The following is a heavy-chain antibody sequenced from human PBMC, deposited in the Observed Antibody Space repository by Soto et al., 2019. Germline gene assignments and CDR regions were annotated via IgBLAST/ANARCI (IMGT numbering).Heavy chain of an antibody. D-gene: IGHD2-2*01. CDR1: GYSISSGYY. Sequence: SETLSLTCTVSGYSISSGYYWGWIRQPPGKGLEWIGSIYHSGSTYYNPSLKSRVTISVDTSKNQFSLKLSSVTAADTAVYYCASVSVPAAKWYFDLWGRGTLVTVSS. CDR3: ASVSVPAAKWYFDL. J-gene: IGHJ2*01. V-gene: IGHV4-38-2*02. CDR2: IYHSGST.